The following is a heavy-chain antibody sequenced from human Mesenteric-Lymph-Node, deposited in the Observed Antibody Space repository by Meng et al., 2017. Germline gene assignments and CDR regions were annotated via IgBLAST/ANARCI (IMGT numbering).Heavy chain of an antibody. D-gene: IGHD6-19*01. Sequence: GESLKISCAASGFTFSSYWMHWVRQAPGKGLVWVSRINSDGSSTSYADSVKGRFTISRDNAKNTLYLQMNSLRAEDTAVYYCAREGYSSGWYYWGQGTLVTVSS. CDR2: INSDGSST. CDR1: GFTFSSYW. V-gene: IGHV3-74*01. CDR3: AREGYSSGWYY. J-gene: IGHJ4*02.